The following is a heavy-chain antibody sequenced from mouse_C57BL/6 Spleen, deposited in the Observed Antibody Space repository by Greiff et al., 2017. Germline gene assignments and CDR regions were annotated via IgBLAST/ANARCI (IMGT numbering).Heavy chain of an antibody. J-gene: IGHJ4*01. V-gene: IGHV5-17*01. CDR3: ARNQRMVLRAMDY. D-gene: IGHD2-1*01. Sequence: EVQLVESGGGLVKPGGSLKLSCAASGFTFSDYGMHWVRQAPEKGLEWVAYISSGSSTIYYADTVKGRFTISRDNAKNTLFLQMTSLRSEDTAMYYGARNQRMVLRAMDYWGQGTSVTVSS. CDR2: ISSGSSTI. CDR1: GFTFSDYG.